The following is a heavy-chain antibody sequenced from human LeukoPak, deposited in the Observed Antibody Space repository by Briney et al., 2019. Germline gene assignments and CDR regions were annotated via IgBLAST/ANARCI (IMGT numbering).Heavy chain of an antibody. Sequence: GGSLRLSYAASGFTFSSYGMHWVRQAPGKGLEWVAVISYDGSNKYYADSVKGRFTISRDNSKNTLYLRMNSLRAEDTAVYYCAKGYYDSSGYYDYWGQGTLVTVSS. D-gene: IGHD3-22*01. CDR2: ISYDGSNK. CDR3: AKGYYDSSGYYDY. V-gene: IGHV3-30*18. CDR1: GFTFSSYG. J-gene: IGHJ4*02.